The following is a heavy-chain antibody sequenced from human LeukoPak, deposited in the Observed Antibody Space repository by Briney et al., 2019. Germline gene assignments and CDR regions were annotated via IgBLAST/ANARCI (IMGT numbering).Heavy chain of an antibody. CDR1: GFTFSNYA. V-gene: IGHV3-64D*09. CDR3: VKLAGPGAIWYFDR. J-gene: IGHJ2*01. D-gene: IGHD3-10*01. CDR2: ISSNGGST. Sequence: GGPLRLSCSASGFTFSNYAMHWVRQSTGRGLKDVSGISSNGGSTYYADSVRDRFTISRDHSKNTLYLQMSSLRTEDTAMYYCVKLAGPGAIWYFDRWRRGTLVSVRS.